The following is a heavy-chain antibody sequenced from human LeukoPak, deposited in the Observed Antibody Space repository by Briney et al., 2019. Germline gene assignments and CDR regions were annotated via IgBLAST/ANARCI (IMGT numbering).Heavy chain of an antibody. CDR3: ARRTSNPVGAIDY. Sequence: SETLSLTCTVSGGSISISNYYWGWIRQPPGRGLEWIGSISYSGTYYNPSLKSRLTISVDTSRNHFSLNLRSVTAADTAVYYCARRTSNPVGAIDYWGQGTLVTVSS. CDR2: ISYSGT. V-gene: IGHV4-39*01. CDR1: GGSISISNYY. D-gene: IGHD1-26*01. J-gene: IGHJ4*02.